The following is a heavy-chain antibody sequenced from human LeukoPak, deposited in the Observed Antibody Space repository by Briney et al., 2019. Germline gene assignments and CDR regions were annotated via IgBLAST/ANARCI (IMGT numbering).Heavy chain of an antibody. V-gene: IGHV4-39*01. Sequence: SETLSLTCTVSGGSISSSSYYWGWIRQPPGKGLEWIGSIYYSGSTYYNPSLKSRVTISVDTSKNQFSLKLSSVTAADTAVYYCARHVRGSYSGLDYWGQGTLVTVSS. J-gene: IGHJ4*02. CDR3: ARHVRGSYSGLDY. CDR2: IYYSGST. CDR1: GGSISSSSYY. D-gene: IGHD1-26*01.